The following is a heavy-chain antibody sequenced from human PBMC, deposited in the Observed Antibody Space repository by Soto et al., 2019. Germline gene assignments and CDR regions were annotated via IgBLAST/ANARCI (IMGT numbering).Heavy chain of an antibody. CDR3: FGGNGGPQ. CDR2: ISPDGGTT. Sequence: EVQLVESGGDLVQPGGSLRLSCATSDFTFRNYWLNWVRQGPGKGLEWVANISPDGGTTNYVDSVKGRFTVSIDNVRNSVSLQMNSLRVEDTAVYFCFGGNGGPQWGQGTLVTVSS. V-gene: IGHV3-7*03. D-gene: IGHD3-16*01. J-gene: IGHJ4*02. CDR1: DFTFRNYW.